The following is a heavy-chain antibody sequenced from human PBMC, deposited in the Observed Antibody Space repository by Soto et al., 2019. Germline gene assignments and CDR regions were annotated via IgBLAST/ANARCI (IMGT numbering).Heavy chain of an antibody. Sequence: GSLRLSCAASGFTFSSYSMNWVRQAPGKGLEWVSSISSSSSYIYYADSVKGRFTISRDNAKNSLYLQMNSLRAEDTAVYYCAAYCSSTSCFNWFDPWGQGTLVTVSS. CDR2: ISSSSSYI. CDR1: GFTFSSYS. J-gene: IGHJ5*02. D-gene: IGHD2-2*01. CDR3: AAYCSSTSCFNWFDP. V-gene: IGHV3-21*01.